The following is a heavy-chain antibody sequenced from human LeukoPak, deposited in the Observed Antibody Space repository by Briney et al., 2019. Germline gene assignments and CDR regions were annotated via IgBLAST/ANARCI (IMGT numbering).Heavy chain of an antibody. V-gene: IGHV3-48*01. Sequence: GGSLRLSCAASGFTFSSYSMNWVRQAPGKGLERVSYISSSSTIYYADSVKGRFTISRDNAKNSLYLQMNSLRAEDTAVYYCASHDYEAFDIWGQGTMVTVSS. CDR3: ASHDYEAFDI. D-gene: IGHD4-17*01. CDR1: GFTFSSYS. CDR2: ISSSSTI. J-gene: IGHJ3*02.